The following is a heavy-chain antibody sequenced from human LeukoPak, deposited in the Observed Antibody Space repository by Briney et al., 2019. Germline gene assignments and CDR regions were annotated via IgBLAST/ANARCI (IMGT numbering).Heavy chain of an antibody. CDR3: ARALRRGGSGEYFDY. Sequence: SETLSLTCTVSGGSISSGGYYWSWIRQHPGKGLEWIGSIYYSGSTYYNPSLKSRLTISVDTSKNQFSLKLSSVTAADTAVYYCARALRRGGSGEYFDYWGQGTLVTVSS. CDR2: IYYSGST. D-gene: IGHD3-16*01. CDR1: GGSISSGGYY. V-gene: IGHV4-31*03. J-gene: IGHJ4*02.